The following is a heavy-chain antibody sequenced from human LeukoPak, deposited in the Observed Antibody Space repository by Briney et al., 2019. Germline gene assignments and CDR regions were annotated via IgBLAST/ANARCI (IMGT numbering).Heavy chain of an antibody. CDR3: ARGHYSSGWYFDY. Sequence: GGSLRLSCAASGFTFSTYSMNWVRQAPGKGLEWVSSISSSSTYIYYADSAKGRFTISRDNAKNSLSLQMNSLRAEDTAVYYCARGHYSSGWYFDYWGHGTLLTVSS. J-gene: IGHJ4*01. V-gene: IGHV3-21*01. CDR1: GFTFSTYS. CDR2: ISSSSTYI. D-gene: IGHD6-19*01.